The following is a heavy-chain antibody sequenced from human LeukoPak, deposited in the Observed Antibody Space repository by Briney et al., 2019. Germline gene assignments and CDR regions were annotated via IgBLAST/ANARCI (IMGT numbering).Heavy chain of an antibody. J-gene: IGHJ4*02. CDR1: GFTFSSYS. CDR2: ISSSSSYI. CDR3: ARGLGGSGYHQTQY. D-gene: IGHD5-12*01. V-gene: IGHV3-21*01. Sequence: GGSLRLSCAASGFTFSSYSMNWVRQAPGKGLEWVSSISSSSSYIYYADSVKGRFTISRDNAKNSLYLQMNSLRAEDTAVYYCARGLGGSGYHQTQYWGQGTLVTVSS.